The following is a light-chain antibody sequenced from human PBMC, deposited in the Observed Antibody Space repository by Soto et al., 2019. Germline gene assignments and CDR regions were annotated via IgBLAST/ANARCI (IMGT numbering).Light chain of an antibody. Sequence: LTQPASVSGSPGQSITISCTGTSSDVGGHNYVSWYQQHPGKAPKNMIYEVNNGPSGVSDRFSGSKSGNTASLTISGLQAEDEAYYYCSSFTNSGTVVFGGGTK. CDR1: SSDVGGHNY. J-gene: IGLJ2*01. CDR2: EVN. CDR3: SSFTNSGTVV. V-gene: IGLV2-14*01.